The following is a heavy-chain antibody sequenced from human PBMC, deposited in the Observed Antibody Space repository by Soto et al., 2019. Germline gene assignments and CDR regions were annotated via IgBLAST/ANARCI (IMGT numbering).Heavy chain of an antibody. CDR1: GGSISSGGYY. V-gene: IGHV4-31*03. J-gene: IGHJ4*02. CDR2: IYYSGST. Sequence: ASETLSLTCTVSGGSISSGGYYWSWIRQHPGKGLEWIGYIYYSGSTYYNPSLKSRVTISVDTSKNQFSLKLSSVTAADTAVYYCARMDYSSSRGRDFDYWGQGTLVTVSS. D-gene: IGHD6-6*01. CDR3: ARMDYSSSRGRDFDY.